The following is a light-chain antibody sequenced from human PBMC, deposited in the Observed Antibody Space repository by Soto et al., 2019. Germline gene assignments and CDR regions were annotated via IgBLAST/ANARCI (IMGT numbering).Light chain of an antibody. CDR2: KAS. J-gene: IGKJ1*01. Sequence: DIQMTQSPSTLSGSVGDRVTITCRASQTISSWLAWYQQKPGKAPKLLIYKASTLKSGVPSRFSGSGSGTEFTLTISSLQPDDFATYYCQQYDSYSRTFGQGTEVEIK. V-gene: IGKV1-5*03. CDR3: QQYDSYSRT. CDR1: QTISSW.